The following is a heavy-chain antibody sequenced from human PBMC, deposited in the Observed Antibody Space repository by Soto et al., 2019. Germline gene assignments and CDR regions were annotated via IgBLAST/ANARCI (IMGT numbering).Heavy chain of an antibody. D-gene: IGHD3-3*01. CDR3: ARVAADAYWSGYDDY. CDR2: ISYTGST. Sequence: SVPLSVRWSVAGGSIVDHGWSWIRKTPGKGLEWIGYISYTGSTNYSPSLKSRVTMLLATSKKQFSLKLSSVTAADTAVYYCARVAADAYWSGYDDYWGQGTLVTVSS. J-gene: IGHJ4*02. CDR1: GGSIVDHG. V-gene: IGHV4-59*11.